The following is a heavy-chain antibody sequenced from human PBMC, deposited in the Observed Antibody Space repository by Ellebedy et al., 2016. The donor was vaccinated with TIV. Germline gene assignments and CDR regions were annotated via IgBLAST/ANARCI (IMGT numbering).Heavy chain of an antibody. V-gene: IGHV4-34*01. CDR1: GGSLSGYY. Sequence: SETLSLXXAVYGGSLSGYYWTWIRQAPGRGLEWIGEINDSGITNYNPSPKSRVTISVDTSKSQFSLKLTSVTAADTAVYYCARELPNWGVPFDYWGQGALVTVSS. J-gene: IGHJ4*02. D-gene: IGHD7-27*01. CDR2: INDSGIT. CDR3: ARELPNWGVPFDY.